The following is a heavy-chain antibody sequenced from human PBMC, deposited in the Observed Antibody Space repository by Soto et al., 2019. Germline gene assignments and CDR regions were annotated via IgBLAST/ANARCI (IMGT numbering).Heavy chain of an antibody. J-gene: IGHJ4*02. CDR2: INPNSGGT. CDR3: ARSIKYYDILTGSLTPSYYFDY. CDR1: GYTFTGYY. D-gene: IGHD3-9*01. V-gene: IGHV1-2*04. Sequence: GASVKVSCKASGYTFTGYYMHWVRQAPGQGLEWMGWINPNSGGTNYAQKFQGWVTMTRDTSISTAYMELSRLRSDDTAVYYCARSIKYYDILTGSLTPSYYFDYWGQGTLVTVSS.